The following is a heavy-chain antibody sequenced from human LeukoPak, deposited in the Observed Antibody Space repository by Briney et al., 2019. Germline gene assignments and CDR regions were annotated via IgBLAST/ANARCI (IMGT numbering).Heavy chain of an antibody. V-gene: IGHV4-61*02. CDR1: GGSISSVTYY. CDR3: ARGTSSSSVYYYMDV. Sequence: SQTLSLTCTVSGGSISSVTYYWSWIRQPAGKGLEWIGRIYTSGSTNYNPSLKSRVTISLDTSKNLFSLRLTSVTAADTAVYYCARGTSSSSVYYYMDVWGKGTTVTVSS. CDR2: IYTSGST. J-gene: IGHJ6*03. D-gene: IGHD6-6*01.